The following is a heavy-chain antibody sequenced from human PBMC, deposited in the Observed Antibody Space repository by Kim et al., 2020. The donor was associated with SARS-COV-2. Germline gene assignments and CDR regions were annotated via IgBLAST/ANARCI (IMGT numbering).Heavy chain of an antibody. J-gene: IGHJ3*02. V-gene: IGHV3-30*02. CDR3: AKDAVVGSSFDAFDI. D-gene: IGHD2-2*01. Sequence: DSVKGRFTISRDNSKNTLYLQMNSLRAEDTAVYYCAKDAVVGSSFDAFDIWGQGTMVTVSS.